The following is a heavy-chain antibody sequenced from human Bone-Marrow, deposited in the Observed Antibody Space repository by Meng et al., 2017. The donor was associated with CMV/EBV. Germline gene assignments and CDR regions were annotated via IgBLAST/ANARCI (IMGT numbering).Heavy chain of an antibody. J-gene: IGHJ4*02. CDR3: ARGTWLAWYLCDY. CDR2: IIPVFGTV. CDR1: GGTFSSYA. Sequence: QVQLVQSGAEVKKPGSSVKVSCKASGGTFSSYAITWVRQAPGQGLEWLGGIIPVFGTVNYAQKFQGRVTITADESTNTAFMELTSLTSEDTALYYCARGTWLAWYLCDYWGQGTLVTVSS. D-gene: IGHD6-13*01. V-gene: IGHV1-69*01.